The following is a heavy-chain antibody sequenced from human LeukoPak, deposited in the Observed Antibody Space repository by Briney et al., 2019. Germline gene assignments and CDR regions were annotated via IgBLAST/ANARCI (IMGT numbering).Heavy chain of an antibody. J-gene: IGHJ4*02. CDR2: IYPGDSDT. V-gene: IGHV5-51*01. CDR1: GYSFTTYW. Sequence: GESLQISCKGSGYSFTTYWIGWVRQLPARGLEWMGIIYPGDSDTRYSPSFQGQVTISADKSISTAYLQWSSLKASDTAMYYCARVAVAGPVEFDYWGQGTLVTVSS. CDR3: ARVAVAGPVEFDY. D-gene: IGHD6-19*01.